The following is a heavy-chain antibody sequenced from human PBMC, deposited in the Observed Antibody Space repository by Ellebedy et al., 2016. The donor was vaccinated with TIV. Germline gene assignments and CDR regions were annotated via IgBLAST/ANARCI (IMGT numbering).Heavy chain of an antibody. CDR3: ARTSSSSWSRIIFDI. CDR2: IYPGDSDT. Sequence: GESLKISCKGSGYSFSSYWIGWVRQMPGKGLEWMGIIYPGDSDTKYSPSFQGQVTISADRSISTAYLQWSSLRASDNAMYYCARTSSSSWSRIIFDIWGQGTMVTVSS. J-gene: IGHJ3*02. CDR1: GYSFSSYW. D-gene: IGHD6-13*01. V-gene: IGHV5-51*01.